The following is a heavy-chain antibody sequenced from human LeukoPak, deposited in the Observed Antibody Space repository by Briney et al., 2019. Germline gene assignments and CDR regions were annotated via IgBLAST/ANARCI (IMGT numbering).Heavy chain of an antibody. D-gene: IGHD2-15*01. J-gene: IGHJ4*02. CDR2: ISWNSGSI. CDR3: AKASLGYCSGGSCFFDY. Sequence: PGRSLRLSCALSGFTFADYAMHWVRHPAGNGLGWASGISWNSGSIGYADFVKGSFTIARDNAKNSLYLQMNSLRAEDTVLYSCAKASLGYCSGGSCFFDYWGQGTLVTVSS. V-gene: IGHV3-9*01. CDR1: GFTFADYA.